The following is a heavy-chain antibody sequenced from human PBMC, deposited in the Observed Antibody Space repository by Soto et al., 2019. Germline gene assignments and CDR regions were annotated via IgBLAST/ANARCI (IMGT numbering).Heavy chain of an antibody. CDR1: GFPFSTSA. J-gene: IGHJ6*02. Sequence: PGGSLRFSCAASGFPFSTSAMNWVRQAPGKGLEWVSIISATSDAAYYAESVKGRFTSSRDNSKNTLYLQMNSLRPEDTAMYYCGKYSGSYPVYNGMNVWGQGTTVTVSS. D-gene: IGHD1-26*01. V-gene: IGHV3-23*01. CDR3: GKYSGSYPVYNGMNV. CDR2: ISATSDAA.